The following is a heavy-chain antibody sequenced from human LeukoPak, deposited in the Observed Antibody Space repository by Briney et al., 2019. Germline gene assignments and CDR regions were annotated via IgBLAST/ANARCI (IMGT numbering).Heavy chain of an antibody. CDR3: AKGPLMEVAGTTWDY. CDR1: GFTFSDSA. D-gene: IGHD6-19*01. V-gene: IGHV3-73*01. J-gene: IGHJ4*02. Sequence: GGSLRLSCAASGFTFSDSAMHWVRQASGKGLEWVGRIRSKANSYATAYAASVQGRFTISRDDSKNTAYLQMNSLRAEDTAVYYCAKGPLMEVAGTTWDYWGQGTLVTVSS. CDR2: IRSKANSYAT.